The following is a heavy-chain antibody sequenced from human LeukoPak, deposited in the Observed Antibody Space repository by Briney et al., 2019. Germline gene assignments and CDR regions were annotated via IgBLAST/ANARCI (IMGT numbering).Heavy chain of an antibody. CDR2: ISQDGNIK. V-gene: IGHV3-30-3*01. J-gene: IGHJ4*02. Sequence: GRSLRLSCEVSGLTFSSQTMHWLRQAPGKGLEWVAVISQDGNIKKKADSVEGRFTISRDNSKNTLYLQMSSLRVEDTGVYYCTRDGGATTDFDYWGQGTLVTVSS. CDR1: GLTFSSQT. CDR3: TRDGGATTDFDY. D-gene: IGHD3-16*01.